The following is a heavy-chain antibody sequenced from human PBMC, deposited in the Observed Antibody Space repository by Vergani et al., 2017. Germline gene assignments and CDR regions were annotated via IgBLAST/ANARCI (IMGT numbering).Heavy chain of an antibody. D-gene: IGHD5-12*01. V-gene: IGHV1-69*02. CDR3: ARGTPWLRYVSDY. J-gene: IGHJ4*02. CDR2: IIPILGIA. Sequence: QVQLVQSGAEVKKPGSSVKVSCKASGGTFSSYTISWVRQAPGQGLEWMGRIIPILGIANYAQKFQGRVTITADKSTSTVYMELSSLRSEDTAVYYCARGTPWLRYVSDYWGQGTLVTVSS. CDR1: GGTFSSYT.